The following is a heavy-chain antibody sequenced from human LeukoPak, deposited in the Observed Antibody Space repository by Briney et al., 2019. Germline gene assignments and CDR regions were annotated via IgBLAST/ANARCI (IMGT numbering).Heavy chain of an antibody. D-gene: IGHD3-16*02. CDR2: INAGNGNT. V-gene: IGHV1-3*01. Sequence: ASVKVSCKASGYTFTSYAMHWVRQAPGQRLEWMGWINAGNGNTKYSQKFQGRVTITRDTSASTAYMELSSLRSEDTAVYYCAGSISMITFGGVIAPYAFDIWGQGTMVTVSS. CDR3: AGSISMITFGGVIAPYAFDI. CDR1: GYTFTSYA. J-gene: IGHJ3*02.